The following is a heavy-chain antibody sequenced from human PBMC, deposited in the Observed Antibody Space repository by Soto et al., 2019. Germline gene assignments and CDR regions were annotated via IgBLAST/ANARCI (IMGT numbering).Heavy chain of an antibody. J-gene: IGHJ3*02. CDR2: INHSGST. Sequence: TLSLTCAVYGGSFSGYYWSWIRQPPGKGLEWIGEINHSGSTNYNPSLKSRVTISVDTSKNQFSLKLSSVTAADTAVYYCARGGYYDSSGGLDAFDIWGQGTMVTVSS. CDR1: GGSFSGYY. D-gene: IGHD3-22*01. V-gene: IGHV4-34*01. CDR3: ARGGYYDSSGGLDAFDI.